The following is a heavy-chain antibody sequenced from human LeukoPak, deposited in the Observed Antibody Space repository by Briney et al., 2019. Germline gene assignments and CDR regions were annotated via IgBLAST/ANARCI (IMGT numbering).Heavy chain of an antibody. CDR2: ISDSGGST. CDR3: AKEQGVVRGFVTIDL. V-gene: IGHV3-23*01. CDR1: GFTFSSYA. Sequence: GGSLRLSCAASGFTFSSYAMSWVRQAPGKGLEWVSAISDSGGSTYYADSVKGRFTISRDNSKSTLYLQMNSLRAEDTAVYYCAKEQGVVRGFVTIDLWGQGTLVTVSS. D-gene: IGHD3-10*01. J-gene: IGHJ4*02.